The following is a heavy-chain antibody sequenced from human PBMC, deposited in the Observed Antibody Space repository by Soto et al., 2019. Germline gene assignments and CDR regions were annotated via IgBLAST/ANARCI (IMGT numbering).Heavy chain of an antibody. CDR1: GYTFSGFY. CDR3: ASAAVTGTAGLDF. J-gene: IGHJ4*02. D-gene: IGHD6-19*01. Sequence: ASVKVSCKASGYTFSGFYMHWVRQAPGQGLEWMGWINPNSGGTKSAEKFQGRVTMARDTSISTAYMELSRLTSDDTAVYYCASAAVTGTAGLDFWGQGTQVTVSS. V-gene: IGHV1-2*02. CDR2: INPNSGGT.